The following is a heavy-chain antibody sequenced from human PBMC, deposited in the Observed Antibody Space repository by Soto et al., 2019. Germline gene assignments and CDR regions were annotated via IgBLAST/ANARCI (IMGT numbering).Heavy chain of an antibody. CDR2: IYSGGST. V-gene: IGHV3-53*01. CDR1: GFTVSSNY. CDR3: ARMYSGSYFAFDI. D-gene: IGHD1-26*01. J-gene: IGHJ3*02. Sequence: HPGGSLRLSCAASGFTVSSNYMSWVRQAPGKGLEWVSVIYSGGSTYYADSVKGRFTISRDNSKNTLYLQMNSLRAEDTAVYYCARMYSGSYFAFDIWGQGTMVTVS.